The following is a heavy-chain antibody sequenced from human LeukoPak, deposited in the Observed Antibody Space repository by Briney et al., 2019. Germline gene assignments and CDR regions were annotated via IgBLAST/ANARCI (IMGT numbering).Heavy chain of an antibody. J-gene: IGHJ6*02. CDR2: IYYSGST. CDR1: GGSISSYY. CDR3: ARAAPGYSSSWYGDYGMDV. V-gene: IGHV4-59*01. Sequence: SDTLSLTCNVSGGSISSYYWRWIRQPPGKGLEWIGDIYYSGSTNYNPSLKSRVTISVDTSKNQFSLKLSSVTAADTAVYYCARAAPGYSSSWYGDYGMDVWGQGTTVTVSS. D-gene: IGHD6-13*01.